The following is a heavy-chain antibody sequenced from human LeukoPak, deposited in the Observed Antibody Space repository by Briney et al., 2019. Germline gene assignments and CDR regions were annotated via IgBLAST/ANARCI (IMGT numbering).Heavy chain of an antibody. J-gene: IGHJ4*02. CDR1: GGSISSGGYY. D-gene: IGHD1-1*01. V-gene: IGHV4-31*03. CDR2: IYYSGST. Sequence: SETLSLTCTVSGGSISSGGYYWSWIRQHPGKGLEWIGYIYYSGSTYYNPSLKSRVTISVDTSKNQFSLKLSSVTAADTAVYYCARVNGVTGYNWNDWVVYYFDYWGQGTLVTVSS. CDR3: ARVNGVTGYNWNDWVVYYFDY.